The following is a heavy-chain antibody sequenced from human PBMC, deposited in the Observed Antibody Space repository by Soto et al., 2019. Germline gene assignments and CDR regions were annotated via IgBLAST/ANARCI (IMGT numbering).Heavy chain of an antibody. D-gene: IGHD1-1*01. CDR1: GYTFTSYD. CDR3: ARGWNERGYYYYGMDV. Sequence: GASVKVSCKASGYTFTSYDINWVRQATGQGLEWMGWMNPNSGNTGYAQKFQGRVTMTRNTSISTAYMELSSLRSGDTAVYYCARGWNERGYYYYGMDVWGQGTTVTVSS. J-gene: IGHJ6*02. V-gene: IGHV1-8*01. CDR2: MNPNSGNT.